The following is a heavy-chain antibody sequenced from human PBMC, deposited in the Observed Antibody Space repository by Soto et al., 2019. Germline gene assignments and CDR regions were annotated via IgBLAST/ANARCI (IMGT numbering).Heavy chain of an antibody. CDR2: ISYDGSNK. CDR1: GVTFSSYA. D-gene: IGHD3-3*01. Sequence: LRLSCAASGVTFSSYAMHRIRQAPGKGLEWVAVISYDGSNKYYADSVKGRFTISRDNSKNTLYLQMNSLRAEDTAVYYCARGKSDFWSGYYPIYYYYGIDVSGPTPTVTV. V-gene: IGHV3-30-3*01. CDR3: ARGKSDFWSGYYPIYYYYGIDV. J-gene: IGHJ6*02.